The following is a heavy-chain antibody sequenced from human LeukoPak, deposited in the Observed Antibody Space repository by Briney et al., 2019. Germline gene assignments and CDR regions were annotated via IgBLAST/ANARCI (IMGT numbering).Heavy chain of an antibody. CDR3: ASRIPYDSSSY. CDR1: GFTFSSYS. D-gene: IGHD3-22*01. Sequence: GGSLRLSCAASGFTFSSYSMNWVRQAPRKGLVWVSRISSDGSSTDYADSVKGRFTISRDNAKNTLYLQMNSLRAEDTAVYYCASRIPYDSSSYWGQGTLVTVSS. J-gene: IGHJ4*02. V-gene: IGHV3-74*01. CDR2: ISSDGSST.